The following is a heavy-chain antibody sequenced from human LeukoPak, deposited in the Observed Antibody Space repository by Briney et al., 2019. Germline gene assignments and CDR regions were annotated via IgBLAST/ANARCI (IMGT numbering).Heavy chain of an antibody. V-gene: IGHV3-23*01. Sequence: GGSLRLSCAASGFTFSSYAMSWVRQAPGKGLEWVSAISGSGGSTYYADSVKGRFTISRDNSKNTLYLQMNRLRAEDTAVYYCAKVSPIVVVPAAAYYFDYWGQGTLVTVSS. CDR3: AKVSPIVVVPAAAYYFDY. J-gene: IGHJ4*02. CDR1: GFTFSSYA. D-gene: IGHD2-2*01. CDR2: ISGSGGST.